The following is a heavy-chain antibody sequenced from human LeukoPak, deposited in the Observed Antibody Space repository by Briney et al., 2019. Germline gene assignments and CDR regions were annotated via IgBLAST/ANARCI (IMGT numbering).Heavy chain of an antibody. CDR1: GFTYEDYT. D-gene: IGHD3-22*01. CDR2: ISWDGTP. V-gene: IGHV3-43*01. Sequence: GGSLRLSCAASGFTYEDYTMHWVRQAPGKTLEWVALISWDGTPYYTDSVKGLFTISRANRKNSLYLQMDTLRSEDTAFYYCVKDLSYESSGYVFDYWGQGALVTVSS. CDR3: VKDLSYESSGYVFDY. J-gene: IGHJ4*02.